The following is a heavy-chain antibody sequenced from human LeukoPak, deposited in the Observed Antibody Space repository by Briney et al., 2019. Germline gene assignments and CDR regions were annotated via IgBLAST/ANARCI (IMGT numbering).Heavy chain of an antibody. V-gene: IGHV3-49*04. J-gene: IGHJ4*02. CDR1: GFTFSSYA. D-gene: IGHD5-18*01. Sequence: GGSLRLSCAASGFTFSSYAMSWVRQAPGKGLEWVGFIRSKAYGGTTEYAASVKGRFTISRDDSKSIAYLQMNSLKTEDTAVYYCTRGGGYSYGYFDYWGQGTLVTVSS. CDR2: IRSKAYGGTT. CDR3: TRGGGYSYGYFDY.